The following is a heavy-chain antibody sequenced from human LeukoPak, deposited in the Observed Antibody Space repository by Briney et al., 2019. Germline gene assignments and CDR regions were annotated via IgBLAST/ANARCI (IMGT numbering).Heavy chain of an antibody. CDR3: AKDGPQVSAMDV. D-gene: IGHD3-16*02. CDR1: GFTFSSYA. CDR2: ISGSGGST. V-gene: IGHV3-23*01. Sequence: GPSLRLSCAASGFTFSSYAMSWVRHDPGKGLEWVSAISGSGGSTHYADSVKGRFTISRDNSKNTLYLQMNSLRAEDTAVYYCAKDGPQVSAMDVWGQGTTVTVSS. J-gene: IGHJ6*02.